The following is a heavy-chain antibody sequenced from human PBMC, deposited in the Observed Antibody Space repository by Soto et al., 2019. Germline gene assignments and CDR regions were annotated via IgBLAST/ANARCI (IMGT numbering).Heavy chain of an antibody. Sequence: PSETLSLTCHVSGSSMSDYYWSWIRQSPGKGLEWFGYIYHTGTTNYNPSLKSRVTISVDTSKNQFSLKLSSVTAADTAVYYCARVHCSGGSCYSEGLYYFDYWGQGTLVTVSS. CDR2: IYHTGTT. J-gene: IGHJ4*02. V-gene: IGHV4-59*01. CDR1: GSSMSDYY. CDR3: ARVHCSGGSCYSEGLYYFDY. D-gene: IGHD2-15*01.